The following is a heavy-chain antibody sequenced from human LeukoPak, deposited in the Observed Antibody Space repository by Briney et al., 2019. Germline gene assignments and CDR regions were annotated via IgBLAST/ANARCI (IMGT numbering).Heavy chain of an antibody. CDR1: GFTFSSYA. CDR2: LTGSGGNT. Sequence: PGGSLRLSCAASGFTFSSYAMSWVRQAPGKGLEWVSGLTGSGGNTYYADSGKGRFTISRDNSKNTLSLQMNTLRPEDAAVYYCVKFRGIQHYNYHMDVWGKGTTVTVSS. D-gene: IGHD3-10*01. CDR3: VKFRGIQHYNYHMDV. J-gene: IGHJ6*03. V-gene: IGHV3-23*01.